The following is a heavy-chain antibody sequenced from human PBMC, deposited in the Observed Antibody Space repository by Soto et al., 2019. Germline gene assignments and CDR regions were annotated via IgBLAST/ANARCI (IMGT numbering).Heavy chain of an antibody. V-gene: IGHV3-30*18. CDR1: GFTFSSYG. Sequence: QVQLVESGGCVVQPGRSLRLSCAASGFTFSSYGMHWVRQAPGKGLEWVAVISYDGSNKYYADSVKGRFTISRDNSKNTLYLQMNSLRAEDTAVYYCAKATPSDAFDIWGQGTMVTVSS. J-gene: IGHJ3*02. CDR3: AKATPSDAFDI. CDR2: ISYDGSNK.